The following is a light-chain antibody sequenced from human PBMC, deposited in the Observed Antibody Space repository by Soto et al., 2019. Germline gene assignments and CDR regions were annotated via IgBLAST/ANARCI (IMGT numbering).Light chain of an antibody. CDR3: QQYNNWPRT. CDR1: QSVSSN. Sequence: EIVMTQSPATLSVSPGERATLSYRASQSVSSNLAWYQQKPGQAPRLLIYGASTRATGIPDRFSGSGSGTESTLTISSLQSEDFAVYYCQQYNNWPRTFGQGTKVEIK. J-gene: IGKJ1*01. V-gene: IGKV3-15*01. CDR2: GAS.